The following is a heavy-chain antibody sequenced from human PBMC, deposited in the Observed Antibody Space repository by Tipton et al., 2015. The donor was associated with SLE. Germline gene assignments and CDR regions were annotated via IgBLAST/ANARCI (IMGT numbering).Heavy chain of an antibody. J-gene: IGHJ4*02. V-gene: IGHV4-59*08. Sequence: TLSLTCTVSGGSISSYYWSWIRQPPGKGLEWIGYIYYSGSTNYNPSLKSRATISVDTSKNQFSLKLSSVTAADTAVYYCARQTRLSPVDYWGQGTLVTVSS. CDR1: GGSISSYY. CDR3: ARQTRLSPVDY. CDR2: IYYSGST.